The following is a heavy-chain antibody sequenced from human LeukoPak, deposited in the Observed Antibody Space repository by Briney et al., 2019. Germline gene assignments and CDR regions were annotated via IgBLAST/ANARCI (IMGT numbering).Heavy chain of an antibody. D-gene: IGHD6-19*01. CDR2: ISGSGGTT. V-gene: IGHV3-23*01. CDR3: AKDQRGTRYSSTPLDY. J-gene: IGHJ4*02. Sequence: PGGSLRLSCAASGFTFSSCAMSWVRQAPGKGLEWVSAISGSGGTTDYADSVKGRFTISRDNSKNTLYLQMNTLRTEDTAIYYCAKDQRGTRYSSTPLDYWGQGTLVTVSS. CDR1: GFTFSSCA.